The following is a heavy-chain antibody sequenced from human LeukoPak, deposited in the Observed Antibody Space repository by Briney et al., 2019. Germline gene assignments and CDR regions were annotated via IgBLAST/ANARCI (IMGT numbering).Heavy chain of an antibody. CDR1: GFTFSGYA. J-gene: IGHJ4*02. CDR2: ISGSGGRT. V-gene: IGHV3-23*01. Sequence: GGSLRLSCAASGFTFSGYAMNWVRQTPGKGLEWVSAISGSGGRTYYADSVKGRFTISRDNSKNTVSLQLSSLRAEDTAIYYCAKDRAGIDYWGQGTLVTVSS. CDR3: AKDRAGIDY. D-gene: IGHD6-13*01.